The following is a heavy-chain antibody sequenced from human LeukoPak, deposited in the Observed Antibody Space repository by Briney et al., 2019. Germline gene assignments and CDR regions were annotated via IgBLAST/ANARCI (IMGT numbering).Heavy chain of an antibody. J-gene: IGHJ5*02. CDR2: IYHSGST. D-gene: IGHD5/OR15-5a*01. V-gene: IGHV4-38-2*02. CDR1: GYSISSGYY. Sequence: SETLSLTCTVSGYSISSGYYWGWIRQPPGKGLEWIGSIYHSGSTYYNPSLKSQVTISVDTSKNQFSLKLSSVTAADTAVYYCARSLGSGWFDPWGQGTLVTFSS. CDR3: ARSLGSGWFDP.